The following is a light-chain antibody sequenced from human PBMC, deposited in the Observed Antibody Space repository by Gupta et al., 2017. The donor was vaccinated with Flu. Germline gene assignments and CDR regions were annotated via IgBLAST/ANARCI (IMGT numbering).Light chain of an antibody. V-gene: IGLV2-8*01. CDR3: SSYAVSNYLV. CDR2: EVN. Sequence: SVTFSCAGTSSDVGGYNYVSWYQQHPGKAPKLMMYEVNKRPSGVPDRFSGSKSGNTASLTVSGLQAEDEADYYCSSYAVSNYLVFGGGTELTVL. CDR1: SSDVGGYNY. J-gene: IGLJ2*01.